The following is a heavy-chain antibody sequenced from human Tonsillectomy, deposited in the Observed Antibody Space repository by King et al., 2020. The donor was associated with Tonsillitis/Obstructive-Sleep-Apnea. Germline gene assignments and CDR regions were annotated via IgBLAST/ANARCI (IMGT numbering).Heavy chain of an antibody. V-gene: IGHV4-34*01. D-gene: IGHD4-17*01. J-gene: IGHJ4*02. Sequence: QVQLQQWGAGLLKPSETLSLTCAVYGGSFSGYYWSWIRQPPGKGLEWIGEINHSRSTNYNPSLMSRVTISVDTYKNQFSLKLSSVTAADTAVYYCARGGHDYGDFYFDYWGQGTLVTVSS. CDR2: INHSRST. CDR1: GGSFSGYY. CDR3: ARGGHDYGDFYFDY.